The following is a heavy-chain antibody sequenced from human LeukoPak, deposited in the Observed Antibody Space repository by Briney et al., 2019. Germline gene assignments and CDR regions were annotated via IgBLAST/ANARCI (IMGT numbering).Heavy chain of an antibody. CDR1: GYTFTSYA. V-gene: IGHV1-3*03. J-gene: IGHJ4*02. CDR3: ARPAQQQLVWDMFDYFDY. Sequence: GASVKVSCKASGYTFTSYAMHWVRQAPGQRLEWMGWINAGNGNTKYSQEFQGRVTITRDTSASTAYMELSSLRSEDMAVYYCARPAQQQLVWDMFDYFDYWGQGTLVTVSS. CDR2: INAGNGNT. D-gene: IGHD6-13*01.